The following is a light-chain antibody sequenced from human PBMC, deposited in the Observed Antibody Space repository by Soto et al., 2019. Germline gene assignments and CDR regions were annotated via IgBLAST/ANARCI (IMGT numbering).Light chain of an antibody. CDR1: SSDVGGYNY. V-gene: IGLV2-14*01. CDR3: SSYTSSGV. J-gene: IGLJ1*01. Sequence: QSVLTSPASGSSADGQSISISCNGTSSDVGGYNYVSWYQQHPGKAPKLMIYDVSNRPSGVSNRFSGSKSGNTASLTISGLQAEDEADYYCSSYTSSGVFGTGTKVTVL. CDR2: DVS.